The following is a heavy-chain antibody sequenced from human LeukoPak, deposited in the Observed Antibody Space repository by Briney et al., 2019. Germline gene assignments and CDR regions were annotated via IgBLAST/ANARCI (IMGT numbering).Heavy chain of an antibody. J-gene: IGHJ5*02. CDR2: IIPILGIA. Sequence: SVKVSCKASRGTFSSYAISWVRQAPGQGLEWMGRIIPILGIANYAQKFQGRVTITADKSTSTAYMELSSLRSEDTAVYYCASHRIGAVGNWFDPWGQGTLVTVSS. D-gene: IGHD3-16*01. V-gene: IGHV1-69*04. CDR1: RGTFSSYA. CDR3: ASHRIGAVGNWFDP.